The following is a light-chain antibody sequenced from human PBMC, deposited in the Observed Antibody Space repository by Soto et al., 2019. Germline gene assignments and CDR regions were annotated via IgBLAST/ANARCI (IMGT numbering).Light chain of an antibody. Sequence: QSALTQPASVSGSPGQSITISCTGTSSDIGGYNFVSWYQQHPGKAPKLLIYDVRNRPSGVSNRFSGSKSGNTASLTISGLQAEDEADDYCNSYRTISTYVFGTGTQLTVL. V-gene: IGLV2-14*01. CDR1: SSDIGGYNF. CDR2: DVR. J-gene: IGLJ1*01. CDR3: NSYRTISTYV.